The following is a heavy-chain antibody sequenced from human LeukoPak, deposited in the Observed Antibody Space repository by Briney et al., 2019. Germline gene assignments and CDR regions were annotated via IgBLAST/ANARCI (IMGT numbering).Heavy chain of an antibody. V-gene: IGHV3-53*01. Sequence: GGSLRLSCATSGFSVTSNYMSWVRQAPGKGLEWVSVIYRDGTTYYADSVKGRFTISRDNSKNTVYLQMNSLRAEDTAVCYCATRPVDTSMIYYFDYWGQGTLVTVSS. J-gene: IGHJ4*02. CDR2: IYRDGTT. D-gene: IGHD5-18*01. CDR1: GFSVTSNY. CDR3: ATRPVDTSMIYYFDY.